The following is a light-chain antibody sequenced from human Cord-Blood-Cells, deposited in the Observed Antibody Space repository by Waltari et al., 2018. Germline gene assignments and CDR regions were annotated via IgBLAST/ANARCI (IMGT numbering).Light chain of an antibody. V-gene: IGLV5-45*02. CDR2: YKSDSDK. CDR1: SGINVGTYR. J-gene: IGLJ3*02. CDR3: MIWHSSAWV. Sequence: QAVLTQPSPLSASPGASASLTCTLRSGINVGTYRIYCYQQKPGSPPQYLLRYKSDSDKQQGSGVPSRFSGSKDASANAGILLISGLQSEDEADYYCMIWHSSAWVFGGGTKLTVL.